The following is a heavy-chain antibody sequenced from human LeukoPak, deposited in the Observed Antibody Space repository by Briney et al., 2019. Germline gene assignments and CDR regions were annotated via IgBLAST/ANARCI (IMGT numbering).Heavy chain of an antibody. Sequence: ASVKVSCKASGYTFTGYYMHWVRQAPGQGLEWMGWINPNSGGTNYAQKFQGRVTMTRDTSISTAYMELSRLRSDDTAVYYCARDTQPIAAAGIWFVGDAFDIWGQGTMVTVSS. J-gene: IGHJ3*02. CDR1: GYTFTGYY. CDR2: INPNSGGT. V-gene: IGHV1-2*02. CDR3: ARDTQPIAAAGIWFVGDAFDI. D-gene: IGHD6-13*01.